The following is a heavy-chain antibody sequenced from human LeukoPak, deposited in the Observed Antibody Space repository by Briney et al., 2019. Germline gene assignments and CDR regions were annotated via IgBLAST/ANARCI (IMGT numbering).Heavy chain of an antibody. CDR1: GGSISSSSYY. Sequence: SETLSLTCTVSGGSISSSSYYWGWIRQPLGKGLEWIGSIYYSGSTYYNPSLKSRVTISVDTSKNQFSLKLNSVTAADTAVYYCAREGAYRTYGDYSPFDFWGQGTLVTVSS. CDR3: AREGAYRTYGDYSPFDF. CDR2: IYYSGST. D-gene: IGHD4-17*01. J-gene: IGHJ5*01. V-gene: IGHV4-39*07.